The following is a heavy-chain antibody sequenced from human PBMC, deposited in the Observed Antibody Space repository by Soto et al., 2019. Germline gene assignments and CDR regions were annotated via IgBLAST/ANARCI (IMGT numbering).Heavy chain of an antibody. Sequence: LSLTCTVSGGSISSGGYYWSWIRQHPGKGLEWIGYIYYSGSTYYNPSLKSRVTISVDTSKNQFSLKLSSVTAADTAVYYCARSSGSYYVSRSEYYFDYWGQGTLVTVS. D-gene: IGHD1-26*01. CDR1: GGSISSGGYY. CDR3: ARSSGSYYVSRSEYYFDY. CDR2: IYYSGST. J-gene: IGHJ4*02. V-gene: IGHV4-31*03.